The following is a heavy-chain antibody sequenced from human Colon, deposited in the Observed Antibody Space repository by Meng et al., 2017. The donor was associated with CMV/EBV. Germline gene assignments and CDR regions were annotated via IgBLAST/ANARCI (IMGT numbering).Heavy chain of an antibody. CDR1: GFPFTSYS. J-gene: IGHJ5*02. CDR2: ISAYNGNT. D-gene: IGHD4-23*01. Sequence: ASVKVSCKASGFPFTSYSFTWVRQAPGQGLEWLGWISAYNGNTNYAQIVQGRVTMTTDPSTTTAYMELRNLRSDDTAMYYCARLNGGNSGDWFDPWGQGTLVTVSS. V-gene: IGHV1-18*04. CDR3: ARLNGGNSGDWFDP.